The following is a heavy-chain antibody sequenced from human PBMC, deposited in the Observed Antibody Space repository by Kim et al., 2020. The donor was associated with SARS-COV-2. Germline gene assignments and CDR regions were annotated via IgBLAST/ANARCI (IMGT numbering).Heavy chain of an antibody. CDR3: TRIPVEDSGTYGWFDP. Sequence: SETLSLTCTVSGGSISSAGYYWNWVRQLPGKGLEWIGYTSYSGISNYNPPLRSRVFISLDASKSQFSVELSSVTAADTAVYYCTRIPVEDSGTYGWFDPWGQGILVTVSS. J-gene: IGHJ5*02. CDR1: GGSISSAGYY. CDR2: TSYSGIS. D-gene: IGHD3-10*01. V-gene: IGHV4-31*03.